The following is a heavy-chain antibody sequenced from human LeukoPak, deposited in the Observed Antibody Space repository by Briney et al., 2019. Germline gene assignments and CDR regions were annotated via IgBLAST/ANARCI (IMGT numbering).Heavy chain of an antibody. J-gene: IGHJ6*03. V-gene: IGHV6-1*01. CDR1: GDSFSSNSAA. CDR3: ARDGRVCSSTSCPYYMDV. CDR2: TYYRSKWYN. D-gene: IGHD2-2*01. Sequence: SQTLSLTCAISGDSFSSNSAAWNWIRQSPSRGLEWLGRTYYRSKWYNDYAVSVKSRITINPDTSKNQFSLQLNSVTPEDTAVYYCARDGRVCSSTSCPYYMDVWGKGTTVTVSS.